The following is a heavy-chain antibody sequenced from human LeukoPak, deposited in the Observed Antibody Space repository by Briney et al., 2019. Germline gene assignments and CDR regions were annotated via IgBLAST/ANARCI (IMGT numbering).Heavy chain of an antibody. D-gene: IGHD1-26*01. J-gene: IGHJ4*02. V-gene: IGHV1-69*05. CDR2: IIPIFGTA. Sequence: SVKVSCKASGGTFSSYAISWVRQAPGQGLEWMGGIIPIFGTANYAQKFQGRVTITTDESTSTAYVELSSLRSEDTAVYYCASRGSWGGNYFDYWGQGTLVTVSS. CDR1: GGTFSSYA. CDR3: ASRGSWGGNYFDY.